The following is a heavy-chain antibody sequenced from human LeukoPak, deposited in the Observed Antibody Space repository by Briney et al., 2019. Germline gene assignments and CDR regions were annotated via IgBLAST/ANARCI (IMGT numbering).Heavy chain of an antibody. CDR1: GGSISSGGYY. CDR3: ARWDYGGNSRGGYYFDY. D-gene: IGHD4-23*01. J-gene: IGHJ4*02. Sequence: SQTLSLTCTVSGGSISSGGYYWSWIRQHPGKGLEWIGYIYYSGSTYYNPSLKSRVTISVDTSKNQFSLKLSSVTAADTAVYYGARWDYGGNSRGGYYFDYWGQGTLVTVSS. V-gene: IGHV4-31*03. CDR2: IYYSGST.